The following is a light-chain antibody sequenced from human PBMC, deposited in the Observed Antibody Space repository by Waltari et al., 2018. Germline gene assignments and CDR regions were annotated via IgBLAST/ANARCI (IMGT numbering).Light chain of an antibody. CDR2: HAS. CDR1: QSVSKY. J-gene: IGKJ1*01. V-gene: IGKV3-20*01. Sequence: EIVLTQSPGSLSLSPGERATLACRASQSVSKYLAWYQQKPGQAPRLLIYHASSRATGIPDRFSGSGFGTDFSRTISRLEPEDFAVYYCQKYESLPATFGQGTKVEIK. CDR3: QKYESLPAT.